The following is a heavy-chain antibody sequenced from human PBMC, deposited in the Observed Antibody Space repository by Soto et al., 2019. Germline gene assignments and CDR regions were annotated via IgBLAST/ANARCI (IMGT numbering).Heavy chain of an antibody. CDR1: GYTFTSYG. D-gene: IGHD1-26*01. V-gene: IGHV1-18*01. Sequence: QVQLVQSGAEVKKPGASVKVSCKASGYTFTSYGISWVRQAPGQGLEWMGWISAYNGNTNYAQKLQGRVTMTTDTPTSTDYMERRSLRANDTAAYYGARARGSSYWFDPWGQGTLVTVSS. CDR3: ARARGSSYWFDP. CDR2: ISAYNGNT. J-gene: IGHJ5*02.